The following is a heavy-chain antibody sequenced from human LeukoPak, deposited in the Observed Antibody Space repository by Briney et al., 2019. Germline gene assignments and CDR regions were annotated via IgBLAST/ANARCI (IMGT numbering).Heavy chain of an antibody. J-gene: IGHJ6*03. Sequence: ASVKVSCKASGYTFTGYYIHWVRQAPGQGLEWMGWISTYNGNTNYAQKLQGRVTMTTDTSTSTAYMELRSLRSDDTAVYYCARDAGIAAAGKGPPYYYYYMDVWGKGTTVTISS. V-gene: IGHV1-18*04. CDR3: ARDAGIAAAGKGPPYYYYYMDV. CDR2: ISTYNGNT. D-gene: IGHD6-13*01. CDR1: GYTFTGYY.